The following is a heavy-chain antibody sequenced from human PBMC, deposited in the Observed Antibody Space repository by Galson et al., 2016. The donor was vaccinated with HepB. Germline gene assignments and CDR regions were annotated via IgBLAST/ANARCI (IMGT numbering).Heavy chain of an antibody. Sequence: SLRLSCAASGFTFSTSWMHWVRQAQGKGLVWVSRISTDGSSTIYADSVKGRFTVSRDNAKNKLYLQMNSLRAEDTAVYYCVRARTLPASAGVDVWGQGTTATVSS. J-gene: IGHJ6*02. D-gene: IGHD2-2*01. V-gene: IGHV3-74*01. CDR3: VRARTLPASAGVDV. CDR2: ISTDGSST. CDR1: GFTFSTSW.